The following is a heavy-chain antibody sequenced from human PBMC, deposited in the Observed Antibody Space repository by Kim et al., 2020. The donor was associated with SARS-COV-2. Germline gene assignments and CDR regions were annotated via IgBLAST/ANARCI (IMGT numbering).Heavy chain of an antibody. CDR3: ARAAIAVAGTWWFDP. V-gene: IGHV4-31*02. Sequence: PSLKRRITISVDTSKNQFSLRLSSVTAADTAVYYCARAAIAVAGTWWFDPWGQGTLVTVSS. J-gene: IGHJ5*02. D-gene: IGHD6-19*01.